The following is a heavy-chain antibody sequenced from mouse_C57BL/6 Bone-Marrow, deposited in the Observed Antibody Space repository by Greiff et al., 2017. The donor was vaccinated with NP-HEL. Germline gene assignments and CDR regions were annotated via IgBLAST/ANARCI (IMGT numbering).Heavy chain of an antibody. CDR3: VRHDAY. CDR1: GFSFITYA. Sequence: DAGGGLVQPKGSLKLSCAAPGFSFITYAMNWVRQAPGKGLEWVARIRSKSNNYATYYADSVNDRFTISREDSDSMLYLQMNNLKTEDTAMYYCVRHDAYWGQGTLVTVSA. V-gene: IGHV10-1*01. J-gene: IGHJ3*01. CDR2: IRSKSNNYAT.